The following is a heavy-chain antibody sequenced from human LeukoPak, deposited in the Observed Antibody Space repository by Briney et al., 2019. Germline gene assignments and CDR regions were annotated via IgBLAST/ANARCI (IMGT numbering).Heavy chain of an antibody. CDR3: ATWRGGAFDI. D-gene: IGHD3-10*01. CDR2: IKHSGST. Sequence: SETLSVTCAVYGGSFSGYYLSWIRQPPGKGLELIGEIKHSGSTNYSPSLKSRVPISVDTSKNQFSLKLSSVTAADTAVYYCATWRGGAFDIWGQGTMVTVSS. CDR1: GGSFSGYY. J-gene: IGHJ3*02. V-gene: IGHV4-34*01.